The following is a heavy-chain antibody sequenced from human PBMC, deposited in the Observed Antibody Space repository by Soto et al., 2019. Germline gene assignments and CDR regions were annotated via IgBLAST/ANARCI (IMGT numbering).Heavy chain of an antibody. CDR1: GYTFASYA. CDR2: ISAYNGNT. J-gene: IGHJ4*02. V-gene: IGHV1-18*01. D-gene: IGHD3-9*01. CDR3: ARVDFDWTPRY. Sequence: ASVKVSCKASGYTFASYAISWMRQAPGQGLEWMGWISAYNGNTNYAQKLQGRVTMTTDTSTSTAYMELRSLRSDDTAVYYCARVDFDWTPRYWGQGTLVTVSS.